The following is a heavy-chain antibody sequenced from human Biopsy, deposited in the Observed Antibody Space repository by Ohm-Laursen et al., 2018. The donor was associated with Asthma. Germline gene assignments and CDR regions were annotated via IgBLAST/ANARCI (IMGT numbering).Heavy chain of an antibody. CDR3: ARTYFDFLTGQVHDAFAM. Sequence: ATVKISCKASGYTFINYAIHWVRQAPGHSLEWMGWINAANGNTKYSQKFQGRVTITRDTSASTAYMDLRSLRSEDTAVYYCARTYFDFLTGQVHDAFAMWGQGTMVTVSS. CDR2: INAANGNT. J-gene: IGHJ3*02. CDR1: GYTFINYA. D-gene: IGHD3-9*01. V-gene: IGHV1-3*01.